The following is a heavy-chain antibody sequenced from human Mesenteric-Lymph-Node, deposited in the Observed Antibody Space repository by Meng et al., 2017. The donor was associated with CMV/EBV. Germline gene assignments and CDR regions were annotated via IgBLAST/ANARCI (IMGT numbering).Heavy chain of an antibody. CDR1: GFTFSNYW. CDR2: TNWNGGSS. Sequence: GESLKISCVASGFTFSNYWMHWVRQAPGKGLEWVAGTNWNGGSSHYAESVRGRFLISRDNTKNTLSLLMNSLRAEDTAFYYCARERDFYYGMDVWGQGTTVTVSS. V-gene: IGHV3-20*04. CDR3: ARERDFYYGMDV. J-gene: IGHJ6*02.